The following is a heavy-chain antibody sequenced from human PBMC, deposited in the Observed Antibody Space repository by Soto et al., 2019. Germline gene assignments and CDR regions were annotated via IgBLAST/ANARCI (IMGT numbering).Heavy chain of an antibody. CDR1: GYTVTSYA. CDR3: ARGMADILTGYSLNWFDP. V-gene: IGHV1-3*01. CDR2: INAGNGNT. J-gene: IGHJ5*02. Sequence: ASGKVSCKASGYTVTSYAMHWVRQAPGQRLEWMGWINAGNGNTKYSQKFQGRVTINRDTSASTAYMQLSSLRSEDTAVYYCARGMADILTGYSLNWFDPWGQGTLVTVSS. D-gene: IGHD3-9*01.